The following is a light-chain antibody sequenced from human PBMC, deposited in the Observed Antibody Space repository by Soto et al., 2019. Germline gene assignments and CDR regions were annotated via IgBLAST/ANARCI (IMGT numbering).Light chain of an antibody. CDR3: PQYGSSGT. Sequence: DIVLTQSPGTLFLSPGERATLSCRASQSVSNNYLAWYQQKPGQSPRLLIYGASNRATGIPDRFSGSGSGTDFTLTISRLEPEDFAVYYCPQYGSSGTFGQGTKVEIK. J-gene: IGKJ1*01. CDR2: GAS. V-gene: IGKV3-20*01. CDR1: QSVSNNY.